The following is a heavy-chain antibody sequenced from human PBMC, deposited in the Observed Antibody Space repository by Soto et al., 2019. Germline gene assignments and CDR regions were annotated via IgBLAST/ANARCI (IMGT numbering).Heavy chain of an antibody. V-gene: IGHV1-69*11. Sequence: QVHLVQSGTEVKKPGSSVKVSCKASGGTFSSSGFSWVRQAPGQGLEWMGMIVPSLDTTNYAQKFQARVTISADEFTSTAYIELRSLRSEDTAVYYCARWPQPRYTADPYAVDVWGQGTRVIVSS. D-gene: IGHD3-16*02. CDR2: IVPSLDTT. J-gene: IGHJ6*02. CDR1: GGTFSSSG. CDR3: ARWPQPRYTADPYAVDV.